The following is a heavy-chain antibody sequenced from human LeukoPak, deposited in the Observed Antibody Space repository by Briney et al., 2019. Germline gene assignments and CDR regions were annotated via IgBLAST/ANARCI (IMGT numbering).Heavy chain of an antibody. J-gene: IGHJ6*03. D-gene: IGHD2-2*01. V-gene: IGHV3-7*01. CDR2: IKKDGSEK. Sequence: GGSLRLSCAAAGFTFSNYWMSSVRQAPGKGLEWVANIKKDGSEKHYVDSVKGRFTISRDNAKNSLYLRMNSLRVEDTAVFYCARARKEIVELPVDQRDYYSYYYMDVWGRGTTVTVSS. CDR3: ARARKEIVELPVDQRDYYSYYYMDV. CDR1: GFTFSNYW.